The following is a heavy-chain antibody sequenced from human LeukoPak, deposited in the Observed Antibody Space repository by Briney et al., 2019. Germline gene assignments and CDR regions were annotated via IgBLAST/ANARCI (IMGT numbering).Heavy chain of an antibody. V-gene: IGHV3-30*04. CDR3: AELGITMIGGV. Sequence: GGSLRLSCAASGFTFSSYAMHWVRQAPGKGLEWVAVISYDGSNKYYADSVKGRFTISRDNSKNSLYLQMNSLRAGDTAVYYCAELGITMIGGVWGKGTTVTISS. CDR2: ISYDGSNK. D-gene: IGHD3-10*02. J-gene: IGHJ6*04. CDR1: GFTFSSYA.